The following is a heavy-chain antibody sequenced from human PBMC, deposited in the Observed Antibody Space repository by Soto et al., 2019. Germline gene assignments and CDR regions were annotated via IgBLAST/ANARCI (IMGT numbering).Heavy chain of an antibody. V-gene: IGHV3-48*01. J-gene: IGHJ4*02. CDR1: GFTFSSYS. D-gene: IGHD3-3*01. CDR3: AKDVEFWSGYLTPNFDY. CDR2: ISSSSSTI. Sequence: GGSLRLSCAASGFTFSSYSMNWVRQAPGKGLEWVSYISSSSSTIYYADSVKGRFTISRDNAKNTLYLQMNSLRAEDTAVYYCAKDVEFWSGYLTPNFDYWGQGTLVTVSS.